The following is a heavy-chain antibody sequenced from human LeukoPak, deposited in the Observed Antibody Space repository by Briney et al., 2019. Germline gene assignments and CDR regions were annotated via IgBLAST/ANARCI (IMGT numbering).Heavy chain of an antibody. D-gene: IGHD4/OR15-4a*01. CDR2: ISGSGGST. CDR3: AKGGDANYLGYFDY. Sequence: GGSLRLCCAASGFTFSSYAMSWVRQAPGKGLEWVSAISGSGGSTYYADSVKGRFTISRDNSKNTLYLQMNSLRAEDTAVYYCAKGGDANYLGYFDYWGQGTLVTVSS. J-gene: IGHJ4*02. V-gene: IGHV3-23*01. CDR1: GFTFSSYA.